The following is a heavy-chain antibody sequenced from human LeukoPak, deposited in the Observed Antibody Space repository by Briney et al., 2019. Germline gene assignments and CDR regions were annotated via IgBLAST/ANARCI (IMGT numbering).Heavy chain of an antibody. V-gene: IGHV1-18*01. CDR2: ISAYNGNT. CDR1: GYTFTSYG. D-gene: IGHD2-8*01. Sequence: ASVKVSCKASGYTFTSYGISWVRQAPGQGLEWMGWISAYNGNTNYAQKLQGRVTMTTDTSTSTAYMELRSLRSDDTAVYYCARDVSDIVLMVYVFWFDPWGQGTLVTVSS. CDR3: ARDVSDIVLMVYVFWFDP. J-gene: IGHJ5*02.